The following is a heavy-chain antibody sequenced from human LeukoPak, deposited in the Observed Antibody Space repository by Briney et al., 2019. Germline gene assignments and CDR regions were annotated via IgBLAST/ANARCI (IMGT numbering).Heavy chain of an antibody. CDR3: ARPSFVTGIYYPL. CDR1: GFTFSSNW. Sequence: GGPLRLSCVASGFTFSSNWMGWVGQAPGKGREGVAHIQQDGSEILYVDWVRGRFTISRDNAKNSLYLQINTLTAEDTAVYYCARPSFVTGIYYPLWGQGTLVAVSS. J-gene: IGHJ4*02. V-gene: IGHV3-7*01. D-gene: IGHD1-26*01. CDR2: IQQDGSEI.